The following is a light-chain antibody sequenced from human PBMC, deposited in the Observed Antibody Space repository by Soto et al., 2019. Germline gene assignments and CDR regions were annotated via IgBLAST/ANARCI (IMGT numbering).Light chain of an antibody. J-gene: IGKJ1*01. V-gene: IGKV2-28*01. Sequence: DIVMTRSPLSLPVIPGESASLSCRPSQPLLHSDSYNYLDWYLQKTAQSPQLLIYLGSIRTSGVPDRFSGSGSGTDFTLKISRVEAGDVGVYYCMQTLQTPLTFGQGTKVDIK. CDR3: MQTLQTPLT. CDR1: QPLLHSDSYNY. CDR2: LGS.